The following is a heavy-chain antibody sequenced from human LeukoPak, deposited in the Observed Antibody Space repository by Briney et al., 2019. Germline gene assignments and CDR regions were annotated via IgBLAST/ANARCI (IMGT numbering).Heavy chain of an antibody. V-gene: IGHV3-48*04. CDR2: ISSSSSTI. CDR3: ARDLASIWFERL. Sequence: GGSLRLSCAASGFTFSSYGMHWVRQAPGKGLEWVSYISSSSSTIYYADSVKGRFTISRDNAKNSLYLQMNSLRAEDTAVYYCARDLASIWFERLWGQGTTVTVSS. J-gene: IGHJ6*02. CDR1: GFTFSSYG. D-gene: IGHD3-10*01.